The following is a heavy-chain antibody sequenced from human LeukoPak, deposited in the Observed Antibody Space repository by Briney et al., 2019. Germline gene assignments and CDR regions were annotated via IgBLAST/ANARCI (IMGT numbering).Heavy chain of an antibody. CDR3: ARDNDYYDSSGYYFP. D-gene: IGHD3-22*01. CDR2: IKQDGSEK. J-gene: IGHJ5*02. CDR1: GFTFSSYW. Sequence: GGSLRLSCAASGFTFSSYWMSWVRQAPGKGLEWVANIKQDGSEKYYVDSVKSRFTISRDNAKNSLYLQMNSLRAEDTAVYYCARDNDYYDSSGYYFPWGQGTLVTVSS. V-gene: IGHV3-7*05.